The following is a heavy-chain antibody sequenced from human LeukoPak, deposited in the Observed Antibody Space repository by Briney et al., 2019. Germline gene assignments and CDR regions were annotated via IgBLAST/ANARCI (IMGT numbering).Heavy chain of an antibody. CDR3: ARQCPLDSSGYYHYYYYGMDV. V-gene: IGHV4-59*08. D-gene: IGHD3-22*01. CDR1: GGSISSYY. Sequence: PSETLSLTCTVSGGSISSYYWSWIRQPPGKGLEWIGYIYYSGSTNYNPSLKSRVTISVDTSKNQFSLKLSSVTAADTAVYYCARQCPLDSSGYYHYYYYGMDVWGQGTTVTVSS. J-gene: IGHJ6*02. CDR2: IYYSGST.